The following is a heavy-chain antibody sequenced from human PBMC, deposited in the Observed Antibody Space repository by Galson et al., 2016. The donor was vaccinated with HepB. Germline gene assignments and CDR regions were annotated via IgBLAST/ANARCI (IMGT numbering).Heavy chain of an antibody. CDR3: ARDGGDRGSYSVGDSFDI. CDR1: GFTYSSSY. Sequence: SLRLSCAGSGFTYSSSYMTWVRQAPGKGLEWVSIIFSDGNTFYADSVKGRFTISTDKSKHTVFLQMSNLRDDDAAMYYCARDGGDRGSYSVGDSFDIWGQGTMVTVSS. CDR2: IFSDGNT. V-gene: IGHV3-53*01. J-gene: IGHJ3*02. D-gene: IGHD1-26*01.